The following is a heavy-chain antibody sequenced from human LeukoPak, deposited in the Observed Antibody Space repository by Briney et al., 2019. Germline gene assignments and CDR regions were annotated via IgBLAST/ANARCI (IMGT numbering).Heavy chain of an antibody. Sequence: GGSLRLSCAASGFTFSSYAMSWVRQAPGKGLEWVSGISGSGGGTYYADSVKGRFTISRDNSKNTLYLQMNSLRAEDTALYYCAKDLSYRSGPGDYWGQGTLVTVSS. CDR3: AKDLSYRSGPGDY. J-gene: IGHJ4*02. CDR1: GFTFSSYA. V-gene: IGHV3-23*01. CDR2: ISGSGGGT. D-gene: IGHD6-19*01.